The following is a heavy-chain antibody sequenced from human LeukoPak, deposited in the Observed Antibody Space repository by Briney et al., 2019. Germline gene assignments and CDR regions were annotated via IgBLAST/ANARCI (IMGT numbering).Heavy chain of an antibody. V-gene: IGHV1-8*03. CDR3: ARDIGDEYDSLFDY. CDR2: MNPNSGNT. D-gene: IGHD3-22*01. Sequence: ASVKVSCKASGYTFTSYDINWVRQATGQGLEWMGSMNPNSGNTGYAQKFQGRVTITRNTSISTAYMELSSLRSEDTAVYYCARDIGDEYDSLFDYWGQGTLVTVSS. CDR1: GYTFTSYD. J-gene: IGHJ4*02.